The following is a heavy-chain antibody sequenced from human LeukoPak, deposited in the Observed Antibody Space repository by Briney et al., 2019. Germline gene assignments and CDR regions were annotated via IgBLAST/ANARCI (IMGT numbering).Heavy chain of an antibody. CDR3: ARQSSSWYEINWFDP. J-gene: IGHJ5*02. CDR1: GGSFSGYY. Sequence: PSETLSLTCAVYGGSFSGYYWSWIRQPPGKGLEWIGEINHSGSTNYNPSLKSRVTISVDTSKNQFSLKLSSVTAADTAVYYCARQSSSWYEINWFDPWGQGTLVTVSS. D-gene: IGHD6-13*01. CDR2: INHSGST. V-gene: IGHV4-34*01.